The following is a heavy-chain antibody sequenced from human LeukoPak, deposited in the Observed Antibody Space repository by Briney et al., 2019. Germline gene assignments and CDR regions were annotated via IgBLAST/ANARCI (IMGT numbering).Heavy chain of an antibody. CDR3: ARGDGYNLGLFDY. CDR1: GGSLSSSTYY. J-gene: IGHJ4*02. CDR2: IYYSGST. Sequence: SETLSLTCTVSGGSLSSSTYYWGWIRQPPGEGLEWIGSIYYSGSTYYNPSFKSRVTISVDTSKNQFSLKLSSVTAADTAVYYCARGDGYNLGLFDYWGQGTLVTVSS. D-gene: IGHD5-24*01. V-gene: IGHV4-39*07.